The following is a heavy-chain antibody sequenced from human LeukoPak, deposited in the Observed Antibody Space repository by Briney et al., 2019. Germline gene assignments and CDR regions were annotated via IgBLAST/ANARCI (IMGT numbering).Heavy chain of an antibody. Sequence: GGSLRLSCAASGFTFDDYAMHWVRQAPGKGLEWVSGISWNSGSIGYADSVKGRFTISRDNAKNSLYLQMNSLRAEDTALYYCAKDIRQQLVRGGFDYWGQGTLVTVSS. CDR2: ISWNSGSI. V-gene: IGHV3-9*01. D-gene: IGHD6-13*01. J-gene: IGHJ4*02. CDR1: GFTFDDYA. CDR3: AKDIRQQLVRGGFDY.